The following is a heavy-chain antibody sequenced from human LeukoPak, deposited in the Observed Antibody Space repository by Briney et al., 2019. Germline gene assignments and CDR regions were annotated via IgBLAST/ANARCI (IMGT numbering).Heavy chain of an antibody. D-gene: IGHD2/OR15-2a*01. CDR3: ARRRRPSKNTSDI. CDR1: GYTFTSYD. J-gene: IGHJ3*02. Sequence: ASVKVSCKASGYTFTSYDINWVRQATGQGLEWMGWMNPNSGNTGYAQKFQGRVTMTRNTSISTAYMELSSLRSEDTAVYYCARRRRPSKNTSDIWGQGTMVTVSS. V-gene: IGHV1-8*01. CDR2: MNPNSGNT.